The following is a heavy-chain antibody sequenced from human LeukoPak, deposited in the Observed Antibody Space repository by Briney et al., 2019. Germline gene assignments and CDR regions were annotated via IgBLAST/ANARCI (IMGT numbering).Heavy chain of an antibody. Sequence: GGSLRLSCAASGITFSGSAMHWVRQASGKGLEWVGRIKTKVDSYATAYAASVKGRFTISRDDSKNTAYLQMNSLKTEDTALYYCTRLAYGDFRFDPWGQGILVTVSS. D-gene: IGHD4-17*01. V-gene: IGHV3-73*01. J-gene: IGHJ5*02. CDR3: TRLAYGDFRFDP. CDR1: GITFSGSA. CDR2: IKTKVDSYAT.